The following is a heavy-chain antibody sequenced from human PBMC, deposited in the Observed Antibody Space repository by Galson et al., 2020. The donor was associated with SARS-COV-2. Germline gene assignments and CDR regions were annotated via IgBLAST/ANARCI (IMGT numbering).Heavy chain of an antibody. CDR2: INHRGST. J-gene: IGHJ4*02. CDR3: ARGKSTRGYYYFFDY. Sequence: SQASETLSLTCAVYDGSFSAYYWSWIRQPPGKGLEWIGQINHRGSTNYNPSLKSRLTLSEDTSTNQFSLKLTSVTAADTAVYYCARGKSTRGYYYFFDYWGQGTLVTVSS. D-gene: IGHD3-22*01. V-gene: IGHV4-34*01. CDR1: DGSFSAYY.